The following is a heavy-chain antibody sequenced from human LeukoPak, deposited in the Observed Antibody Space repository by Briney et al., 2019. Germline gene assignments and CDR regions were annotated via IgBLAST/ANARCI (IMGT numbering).Heavy chain of an antibody. CDR1: GFTFSSYA. D-gene: IGHD6-6*01. J-gene: IGHJ4*02. V-gene: IGHV3-23*01. CDR2: ISGSGGST. CDR3: AKVRVGAALALPHFDY. Sequence: GGSLRLSCAASGFTFSSYAMSWVRQAPGKGLEWVSAISGSGGSTYYADSVKGRFTISRDNSKNTLYLQMNGLRAEDTAVYYCAKVRVGAALALPHFDYWGQGTLVTVSS.